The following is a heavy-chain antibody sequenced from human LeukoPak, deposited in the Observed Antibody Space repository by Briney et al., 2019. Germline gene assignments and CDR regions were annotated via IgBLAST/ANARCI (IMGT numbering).Heavy chain of an antibody. Sequence: ASVKVSCKASGYTFTSYDINWVRQATGQGLEWMRWMNPNSGNTGYAQKFQGRVTMTRNTSISTAYMELSSLRSEDTAVYYCAREGIKNDYGDSGRNWFDPWGQGTLVTVSS. D-gene: IGHD4-17*01. J-gene: IGHJ5*02. CDR3: AREGIKNDYGDSGRNWFDP. CDR1: GYTFTSYD. V-gene: IGHV1-8*01. CDR2: MNPNSGNT.